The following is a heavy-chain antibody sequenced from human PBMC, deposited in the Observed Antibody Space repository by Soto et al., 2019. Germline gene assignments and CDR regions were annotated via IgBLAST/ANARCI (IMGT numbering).Heavy chain of an antibody. Sequence: LETLSLTCAVSGGSISSSNWWSWVRQPPGKGLEWIGEIYHSGSTNYNPSLKSRVTISVDKSKNQFSLKLSSVTAADTAVYYCARDGGSGWYYYYGMDVWGQGTTVTVSS. CDR2: IYHSGST. CDR1: GGSISSSNW. D-gene: IGHD6-19*01. J-gene: IGHJ6*02. V-gene: IGHV4-4*02. CDR3: ARDGGSGWYYYYGMDV.